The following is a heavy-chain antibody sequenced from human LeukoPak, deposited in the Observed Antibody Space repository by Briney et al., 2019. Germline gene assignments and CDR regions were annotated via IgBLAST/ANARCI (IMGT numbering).Heavy chain of an antibody. V-gene: IGHV4-59*08. CDR3: ARSISHISGSYPDY. J-gene: IGHJ4*02. CDR1: GGSISSYY. D-gene: IGHD1-26*01. Sequence: SETLPLTCTVSGGSISSYYWSWIRQPPGKGLEWIGYIYYSGSTNYNPSLKSRVTISVDTSKNQFSLKLSSVTAADTAVYYCARSISHISGSYPDYWGQGTLVTVSS. CDR2: IYYSGST.